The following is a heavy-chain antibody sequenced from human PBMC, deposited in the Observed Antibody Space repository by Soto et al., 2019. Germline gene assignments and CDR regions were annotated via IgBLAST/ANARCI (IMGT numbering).Heavy chain of an antibody. Sequence: SETLSLTCTVSGGSVSSESHFWSWIRQTPGKGLELIGYIYYTGSTNYNPSLKGRVTMSVDTSRNQVSLRLTSVTRPDTAVYYVKRDQYDFRSGSYYSAMEFWGQGTKVTVSS. J-gene: IGHJ6*02. V-gene: IGHV4-61*01. CDR2: IYYTGST. CDR1: GGSVSSESHF. CDR3: KRDQYDFRSGSYYSAMEF. D-gene: IGHD3-3*01.